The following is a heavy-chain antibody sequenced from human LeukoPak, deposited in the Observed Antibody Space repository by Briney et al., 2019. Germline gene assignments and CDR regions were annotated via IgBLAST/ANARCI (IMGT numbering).Heavy chain of an antibody. D-gene: IGHD3-22*01. CDR2: IYSGGST. J-gene: IGHJ6*02. CDR3: AIARRGYYYDSSGYFGMDV. Sequence: GGSLRLSCAASGFTVSSNYISWVRQAPGKGLEWVSVIYSGGSTYYADSVKGRFTISRDNSKNTLYLQMNSLRAEDTAVYYCAIARRGYYYDSSGYFGMDVWGQGTTVTVSS. CDR1: GFTVSSNY. V-gene: IGHV3-53*01.